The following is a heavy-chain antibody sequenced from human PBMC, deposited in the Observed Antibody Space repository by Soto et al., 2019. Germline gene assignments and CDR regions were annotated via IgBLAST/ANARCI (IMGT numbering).Heavy chain of an antibody. CDR1: GFTFSDYY. CDR2: ISSSGSTI. J-gene: IGHJ5*02. V-gene: IGHV3-11*01. CDR3: ARDDSPYRYYYMPRPWFDP. Sequence: PVGSLRLYCAASGFTFSDYYMSWIRQAPGKGLEWVSYISSSGSTIYYADSVKGRFTISRDNAKNSLYLQMNSLRAEDTAVYYCARDDSPYRYYYMPRPWFDPWGQGTLVTVSS. D-gene: IGHD3-10*01.